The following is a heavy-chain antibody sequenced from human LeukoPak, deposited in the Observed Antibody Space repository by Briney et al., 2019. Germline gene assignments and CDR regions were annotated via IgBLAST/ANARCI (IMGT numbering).Heavy chain of an antibody. V-gene: IGHV4-59*01. CDR1: GVSISSYY. J-gene: IGHJ4*02. CDR3: ARRDQAIDY. CDR2: IFYSGST. D-gene: IGHD5-24*01. Sequence: SETLSLTCTVSGVSISSYYWSWIRQPPGKGLEWIGYIFYSGSTNYNPSLKSRVTISVDMSKNQFTLKLTSVTAADTAVYYCARRDQAIDYWGQGTLVTVSS.